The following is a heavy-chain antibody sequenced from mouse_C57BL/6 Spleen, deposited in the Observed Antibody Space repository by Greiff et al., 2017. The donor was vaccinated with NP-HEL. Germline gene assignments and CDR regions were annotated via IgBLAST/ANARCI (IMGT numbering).Heavy chain of an antibody. D-gene: IGHD2-5*01. CDR1: GFTFSSYA. J-gene: IGHJ4*01. Sequence: EVKLQESGGGLVKPGGSLKLSCAASGFTFSSYAMSWVRQTPEKRLEWVATISDGGSYTYYPDNVKGRFTISRDNAKNNLYLQMSHLKSEDTAMYYCARSYSNDAMDYWGQGTSVTVSS. V-gene: IGHV5-4*03. CDR2: ISDGGSYT. CDR3: ARSYSNDAMDY.